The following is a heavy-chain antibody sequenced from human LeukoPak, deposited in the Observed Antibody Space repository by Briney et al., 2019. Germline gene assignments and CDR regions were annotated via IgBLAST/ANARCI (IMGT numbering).Heavy chain of an antibody. CDR2: IKSKTDGGTT. D-gene: IGHD1-26*01. Sequence: GSLRLSCAASGFTFSSYEMNWVRQAPGKGLEWVGRIKSKTDGGTTDYAAPVKGRFTISRDDSKNTLYLQMNSLKTEDTAVYYCTTDLYATPFDYWGQGTLVTVSS. CDR1: GFTFSSYE. J-gene: IGHJ4*02. CDR3: TTDLYATPFDY. V-gene: IGHV3-15*01.